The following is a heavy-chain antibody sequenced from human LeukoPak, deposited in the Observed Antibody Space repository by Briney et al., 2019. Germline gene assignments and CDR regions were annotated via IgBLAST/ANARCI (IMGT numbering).Heavy chain of an antibody. J-gene: IGHJ4*02. V-gene: IGHV3-7*03. CDR3: TRENYVPDS. CDR2: ISNGGSAT. D-gene: IGHD3-10*02. CDR1: GYTFSPYW. Sequence: GSLRLSCVASGYTFSPYWMSWVRQTPGKGLEWVASISNGGSATYYVDSVRGRFIISRDDAKNSLFLQMNGLRADDTAVYYCTRENYVPDSWGQGTLVTVSS.